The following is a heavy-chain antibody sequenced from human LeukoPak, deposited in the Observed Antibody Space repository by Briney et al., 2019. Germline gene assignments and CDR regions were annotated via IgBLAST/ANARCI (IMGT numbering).Heavy chain of an antibody. D-gene: IGHD2-8*01. CDR2: ISWNSGSI. Sequence: GGSLRLSCAASGFTFDDYAMHWVRQAPGKGLEWVSGISWNSGSIGYADSVKGRFTISRDNAKNSLYLQMNSLRVEDMAVYYCARDKWSAVAPGAFDIWGQGTMVTVSS. V-gene: IGHV3-9*03. CDR3: ARDKWSAVAPGAFDI. CDR1: GFTFDDYA. J-gene: IGHJ3*02.